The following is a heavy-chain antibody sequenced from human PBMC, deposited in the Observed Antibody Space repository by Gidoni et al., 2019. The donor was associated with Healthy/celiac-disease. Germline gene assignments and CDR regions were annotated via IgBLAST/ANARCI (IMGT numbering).Heavy chain of an antibody. CDR2: IYHSGST. Sequence: QLQLQESGSGLVKPSQTLSLTCAVPGGSISSGGYSWRWIRQPPGKGLEWIGYIYHSGSTYYNPSHKSRVTISVDRSKNQFSLKLSSVTDADTAVYYCARGPSGSYFDYWGQGTLVTVSS. V-gene: IGHV4-30-2*01. D-gene: IGHD1-26*01. J-gene: IGHJ4*02. CDR1: GGSISSGGYS. CDR3: ARGPSGSYFDY.